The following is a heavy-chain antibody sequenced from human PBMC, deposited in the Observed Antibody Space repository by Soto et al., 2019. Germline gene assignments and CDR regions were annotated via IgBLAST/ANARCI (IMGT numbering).Heavy chain of an antibody. Sequence: ASVKVSCKASGYTFTRYTMNWVRQAPGQRLEWMGWINPDNGNTKSSQKFQDRVIITRDTSASTAYMDLSSLRSEDTAVYFCAREAMANFDYWGQGTVVTASS. D-gene: IGHD5-18*01. CDR3: AREAMANFDY. CDR2: INPDNGNT. CDR1: GYTFTRYT. V-gene: IGHV1-3*01. J-gene: IGHJ4*02.